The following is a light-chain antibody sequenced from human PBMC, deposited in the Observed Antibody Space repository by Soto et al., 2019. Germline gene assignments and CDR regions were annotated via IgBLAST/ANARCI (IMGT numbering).Light chain of an antibody. J-gene: IGKJ1*01. CDR2: GAS. CDR1: QSVSSD. CDR3: QQYDSSPRT. Sequence: EIVLTQSPATLSLSPGERSTLAFRASQSVSSDLAWYHQKPGQAPRLLIYGASSRATGIPDRFSGSGSGTDFTLTINRLEPEDFAVYYCQQYDSSPRTFGQGTKVDI. V-gene: IGKV3-20*01.